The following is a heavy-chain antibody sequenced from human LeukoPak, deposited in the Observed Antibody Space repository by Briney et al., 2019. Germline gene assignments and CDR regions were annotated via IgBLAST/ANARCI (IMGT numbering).Heavy chain of an antibody. CDR2: INQDGSAK. Sequence: GGSLRLSCAASGSIFSKYWMSWVRQAPGKGLEWVANINQDGSAKYYVDSVKGRFTISRDNAKNSLSLQMNSLRAGDTAVYYCARVPLSIAAAGTSDYWGQGTLVTVSS. V-gene: IGHV3-7*01. J-gene: IGHJ4*02. CDR1: GSIFSKYW. D-gene: IGHD6-13*01. CDR3: ARVPLSIAAAGTSDY.